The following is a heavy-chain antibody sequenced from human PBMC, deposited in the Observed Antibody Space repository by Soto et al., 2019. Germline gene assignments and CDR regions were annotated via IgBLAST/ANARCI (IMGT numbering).Heavy chain of an antibody. CDR3: ARVGHTMIVVAAFDY. CDR2: ISYDGSNK. D-gene: IGHD3-22*01. J-gene: IGHJ4*02. CDR1: GFTFSSYA. V-gene: IGHV3-30-3*01. Sequence: GGSLRLSCAASGFTFSSYAMHWVRQAPGKGLEWVTVISYDGSNKYYADSVKGRFTISRDNSKNTLYLQMNSLRAEDTAVYYCARVGHTMIVVAAFDYGGQGTLVTVSS.